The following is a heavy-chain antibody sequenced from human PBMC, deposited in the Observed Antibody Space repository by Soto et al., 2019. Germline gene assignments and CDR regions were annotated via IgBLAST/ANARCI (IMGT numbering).Heavy chain of an antibody. J-gene: IGHJ3*02. CDR1: GYTFTSYD. CDR3: ARDWHIVVVTAPGNAFDI. V-gene: IGHV1-46*01. D-gene: IGHD2-21*02. CDR2: INPSGGST. Sequence: ASVKVSCKASGYTFTSYDMHWVRHAPGQGLEWMGIINPSGGSTSYAQKFQGRVTMTRDTSTSTVYMELSSLRSEDTAVYYCARDWHIVVVTAPGNAFDIWGQGTMVTVSS.